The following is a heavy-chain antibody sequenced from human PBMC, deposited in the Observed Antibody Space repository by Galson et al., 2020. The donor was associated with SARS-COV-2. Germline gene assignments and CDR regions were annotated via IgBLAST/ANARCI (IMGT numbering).Heavy chain of an antibody. CDR3: AKGIVATIGKRYYYGMDV. D-gene: IGHD5-12*01. Sequence: GGSLRLSCAASGFTFSSYGMHWVRQAPGKGLEWVAVIWYDGSNKYYADSVKGRFTISRDNSKNTLYLQMNSLRAEDTAVYYCAKGIVATIGKRYYYGMDVWGQGTTVTVSS. J-gene: IGHJ6*02. CDR1: GFTFSSYG. CDR2: IWYDGSNK. V-gene: IGHV3-33*06.